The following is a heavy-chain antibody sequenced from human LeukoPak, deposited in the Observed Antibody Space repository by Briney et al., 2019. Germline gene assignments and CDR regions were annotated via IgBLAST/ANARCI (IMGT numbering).Heavy chain of an antibody. Sequence: GESLKISCKGSGYSFTSYWIGWVRQMPGKGLECMGIIYSGDSDTRYSPSFQGQVTISADKSSSTAYLQWSSLKASDTAMYYCARLSVTTYYYYYYMDVWGKGTMVTVSS. V-gene: IGHV5-51*01. J-gene: IGHJ6*03. D-gene: IGHD4-11*01. CDR2: IYSGDSDT. CDR1: GYSFTSYW. CDR3: ARLSVTTYYYYYYMDV.